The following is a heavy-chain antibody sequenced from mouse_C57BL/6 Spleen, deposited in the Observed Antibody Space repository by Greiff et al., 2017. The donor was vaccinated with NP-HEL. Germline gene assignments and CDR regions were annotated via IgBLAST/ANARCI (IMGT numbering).Heavy chain of an antibody. CDR2: ISSGSSTI. V-gene: IGHV5-17*01. D-gene: IGHD4-1*01. Sequence: EVKVVESGGGLVKPGGSLKLSCAASGFTFSDYGMHWVRQAPEKGLEWVAYISSGSSTIYYADTVKGRFTISRDNAKNTLFLQMTSLRSEDTAMYYCARPRAITGTAWFACWGQGTLVTVSA. CDR1: GFTFSDYG. J-gene: IGHJ3*01. CDR3: ARPRAITGTAWFAC.